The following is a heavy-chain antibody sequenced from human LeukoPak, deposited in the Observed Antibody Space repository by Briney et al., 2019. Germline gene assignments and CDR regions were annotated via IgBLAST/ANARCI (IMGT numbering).Heavy chain of an antibody. J-gene: IGHJ4*02. CDR2: ISGSGGST. CDR3: AKATDQLELFPFDY. Sequence: RTGGPLRLSCAASGFTFSSYAMSWVRRAPGKGLEWVSAISGSGGSTYYADSVKGRFTISRDNSKNTLYLQMNSLRAEDTAVYYCAKATDQLELFPFDYWGQGTLVTVSS. D-gene: IGHD1-7*01. CDR1: GFTFSSYA. V-gene: IGHV3-23*01.